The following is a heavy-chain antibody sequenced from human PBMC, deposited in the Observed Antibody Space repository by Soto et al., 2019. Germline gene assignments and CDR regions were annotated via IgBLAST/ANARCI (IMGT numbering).Heavy chain of an antibody. CDR3: AREYSSSRYNRFDP. Sequence: SVKVSCKASGGTFSSYAISWVRQAPGQGLEWMGGIIPIFGTANYAQKFQGRVTITADESTSTAYMELSSLRSEDTAVYYCAREYSSSRYNRFDPCGQGTRVIVSS. J-gene: IGHJ5*02. CDR2: IIPIFGTA. D-gene: IGHD6-13*01. CDR1: GGTFSSYA. V-gene: IGHV1-69*13.